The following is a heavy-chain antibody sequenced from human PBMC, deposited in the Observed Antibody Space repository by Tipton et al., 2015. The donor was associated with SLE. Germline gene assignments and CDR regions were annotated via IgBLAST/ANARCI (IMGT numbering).Heavy chain of an antibody. D-gene: IGHD1-14*01. J-gene: IGHJ2*01. CDR3: ASEGPRSYWYFDL. Sequence: TLSLTCTVSGGSISSGSHYWSWIRPPAGKGLEWIGRIYTSGSTNYNPSLKSRVTISVDTSKNQFSLKLSSVTAADTAVYYCASEGPRSYWYFDLWGRGTLVTVPS. CDR2: IYTSGST. CDR1: GGSISSGSHY. V-gene: IGHV4-61*02.